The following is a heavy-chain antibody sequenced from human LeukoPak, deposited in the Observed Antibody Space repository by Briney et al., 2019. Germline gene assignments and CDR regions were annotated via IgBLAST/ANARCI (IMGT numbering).Heavy chain of an antibody. CDR2: IDGSGDSP. CDR1: RFAFVNFA. V-gene: IGHV3-23*01. D-gene: IGHD2-8*01. CDR3: ARGLYCTRMGLHAADC. Sequence: DGSLRLSCPASRFAFVNFAMSWVRRAPAKGLQWVAGIDGSGDSPYYVDSVKGRFIISRDNSKNTLYLQMNNQRVDGAAVCYCARGLYCTRMGLHAADCWGRGGMVSVSS. J-gene: IGHJ4*02.